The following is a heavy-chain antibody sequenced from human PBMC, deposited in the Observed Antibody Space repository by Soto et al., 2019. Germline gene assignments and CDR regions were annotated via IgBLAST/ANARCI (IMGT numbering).Heavy chain of an antibody. V-gene: IGHV1-18*01. CDR2: ISTYNGNT. Sequence: ASVKVSCKASGYTFTSYGISWLRQAPGQGLEWMGWISTYNGNTNYAQKFQGRVTMTTDTSTSTAYMELRSLRSDDTAVYYCARDMIVVANWYDPWGQGTLVTVSS. CDR3: ARDMIVVANWYDP. CDR1: GYTFTSYG. D-gene: IGHD3-22*01. J-gene: IGHJ5*02.